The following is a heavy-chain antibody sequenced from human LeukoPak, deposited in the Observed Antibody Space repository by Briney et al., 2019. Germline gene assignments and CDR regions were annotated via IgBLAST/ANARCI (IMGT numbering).Heavy chain of an antibody. V-gene: IGHV3-74*01. Sequence: GRSLRLSCEVSGLTFSNVWMHWVRQTPGQGLVWVCRINTAGSTVYADPVKGRFPISRDNAKNMVYLQMNSLRTEDTAVYYCASFRNTDNWGRGTMVTVST. J-gene: IGHJ3*01. CDR3: ASFRNTDN. CDR1: GLTFSNVW. D-gene: IGHD2/OR15-2a*01. CDR2: INTAGST.